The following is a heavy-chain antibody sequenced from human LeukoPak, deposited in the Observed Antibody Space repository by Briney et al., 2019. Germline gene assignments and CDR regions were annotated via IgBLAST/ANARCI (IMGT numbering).Heavy chain of an antibody. D-gene: IGHD1-14*01. CDR2: ISGSGAGT. Sequence: PGGSLRLSCAASGFTFSSYALSWVRQAPGKGLEWVSAISGSGAGTYYADSVQGRFTISRDNSKNTLYLQMNSLRAEDTAVYYCARDERGFTEDWGQGTLVTVSS. CDR3: ARDERGFTED. CDR1: GFTFSSYA. J-gene: IGHJ4*02. V-gene: IGHV3-23*01.